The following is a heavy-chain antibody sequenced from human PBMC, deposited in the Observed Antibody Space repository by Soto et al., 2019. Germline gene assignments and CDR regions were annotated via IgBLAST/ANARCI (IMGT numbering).Heavy chain of an antibody. V-gene: IGHV3-23*01. CDR3: AKGVELDV. Sequence: EVLLLESGGGLVQPGGSLRLSCEASGFSFSSFAMNWVRQAPGKGLEWVSAIGDSGASTYSADSVKGRFTISRDNSRNALSLQLNCLRAEDTAVYHCAKGVELDVWGNGTPVTVSS. CDR2: IGDSGAST. CDR1: GFSFSSFA. J-gene: IGHJ6*04. D-gene: IGHD1-26*01.